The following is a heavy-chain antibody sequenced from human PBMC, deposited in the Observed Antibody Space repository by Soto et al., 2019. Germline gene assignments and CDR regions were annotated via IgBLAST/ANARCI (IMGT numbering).Heavy chain of an antibody. V-gene: IGHV3-23*01. Sequence: PGGSLRLSCAASGFTLTSCAMSWVRQTPGKGLEWVSALGLSGGATYYADSVKGRFTISRDTSTNTLYLQMTNLRADDTAIYYCAKGEMATIRNSFDPWGQGTLVTVS. J-gene: IGHJ5*02. CDR1: GFTLTSCA. CDR3: AKGEMATIRNSFDP. CDR2: LGLSGGAT. D-gene: IGHD5-12*01.